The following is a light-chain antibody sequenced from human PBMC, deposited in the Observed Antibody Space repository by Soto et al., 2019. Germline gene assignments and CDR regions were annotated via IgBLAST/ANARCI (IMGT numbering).Light chain of an antibody. CDR3: QSYDSSLSGSI. V-gene: IGLV1-40*01. Sequence: QSVLTQPPSVSGAPGQRVTISCTGSSANIGAGYDVHWYQPLPGTAHKLLIYGNSNRPSGVPDRFSGSKSGTSASLAITGLQAEYEADYYCQSYDSSLSGSIFGGGTKLTVL. CDR1: SANIGAGYD. CDR2: GNS. J-gene: IGLJ2*01.